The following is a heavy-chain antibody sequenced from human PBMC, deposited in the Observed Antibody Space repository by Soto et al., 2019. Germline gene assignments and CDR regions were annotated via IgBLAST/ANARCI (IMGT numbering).Heavy chain of an antibody. V-gene: IGHV1-69*01. J-gene: IGHJ6*02. CDR3: AGYYYDSSGYPNYYYYGMDV. Sequence: QVQLVQSGAEVKKPGSSVKVSCKASGGTFSSYAISWVRQAPGQGLEWMGGIIPIFCTANYAQKFQGRVTITADEPTSTAYMELSSLRSEDTAVYYCAGYYYDSSGYPNYYYYGMDVWGQGTTVTVS. CDR2: IIPIFCTA. D-gene: IGHD3-22*01. CDR1: GGTFSSYA.